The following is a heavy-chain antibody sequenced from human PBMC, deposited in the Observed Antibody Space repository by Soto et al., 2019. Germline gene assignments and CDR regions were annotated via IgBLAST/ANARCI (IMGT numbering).Heavy chain of an antibody. Sequence: QVQLVESGGGVVQPGRSLRLSCEASGFTFISDGIHWVRQAPGKGLECVAGISYDGRRKYYAGSVKGRLTISRDNSKDTLYLQMNSLRAEDTAVYYGANDLAHYDFWSGHYTEVDFWGQGTLVTVSS. CDR3: ANDLAHYDFWSGHYTEVDF. J-gene: IGHJ4*02. V-gene: IGHV3-30*18. D-gene: IGHD3-3*01. CDR2: ISYDGRRK. CDR1: GFTFISDG.